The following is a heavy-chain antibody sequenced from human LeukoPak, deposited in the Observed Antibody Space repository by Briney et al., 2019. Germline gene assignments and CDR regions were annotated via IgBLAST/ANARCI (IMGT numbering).Heavy chain of an antibody. Sequence: SETLSLTCAVYGGSFSGYYWSWIRQPPGKGLEWIGEINHSGSTNYNPSLKSRVTISVDTSKNQFSLKLSSVTAADTAVYYCARGRVTIAVAGEFDPWGQGTLVTVST. CDR3: ARGRVTIAVAGEFDP. J-gene: IGHJ5*02. CDR2: INHSGST. V-gene: IGHV4-34*01. D-gene: IGHD6-19*01. CDR1: GGSFSGYY.